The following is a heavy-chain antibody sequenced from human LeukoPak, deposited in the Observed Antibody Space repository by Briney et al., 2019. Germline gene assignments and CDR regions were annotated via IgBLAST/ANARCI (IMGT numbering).Heavy chain of an antibody. Sequence: PGGSLRLSCAASGLTFSSYAMHWVRQARGKGLEYVSAISRYEGSTYYATSVKGRCTISRDNSKNTLYLQMGSLRAEDMAVYYCARDPGSYGDQYYYYYYYMDVWGKGTTVTVSS. V-gene: IGHV3-64*01. D-gene: IGHD4-17*01. CDR2: ISRYEGST. CDR3: ARDPGSYGDQYYYYYYYMDV. J-gene: IGHJ6*03. CDR1: GLTFSSYA.